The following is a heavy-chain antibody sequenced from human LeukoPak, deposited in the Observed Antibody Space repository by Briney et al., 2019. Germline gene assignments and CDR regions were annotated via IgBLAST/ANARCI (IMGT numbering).Heavy chain of an antibody. D-gene: IGHD3-16*01. CDR3: ATTQPGGSYRDLTY. Sequence: GGSLRLSCSASGFTFSGHAMHWVRQAPGKGLEWVSAISGSGGRTYYADSVKGRFTISRDNSKNTLYLQMNSLRAEDTAVYHCATTQPGGSYRDLTYWGQGALVTVSS. CDR2: ISGSGGRT. CDR1: GFTFSGHA. V-gene: IGHV3-23*01. J-gene: IGHJ4*02.